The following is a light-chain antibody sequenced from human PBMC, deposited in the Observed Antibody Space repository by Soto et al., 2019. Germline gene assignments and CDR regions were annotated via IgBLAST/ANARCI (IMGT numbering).Light chain of an antibody. CDR2: EVS. CDR1: SSDVGGYNY. V-gene: IGLV2-14*01. Sequence: QSALTQPASVSGSPGQSITISCTGTSSDVGGYNYVSWYQQHPGKDPKLMIYEVSNRPSGVSNRFSGSKSGNTASLTISGLQAEDEAYYYCSSYTSIFTFVFGTGTKVTVL. CDR3: SSYTSIFTFV. J-gene: IGLJ1*01.